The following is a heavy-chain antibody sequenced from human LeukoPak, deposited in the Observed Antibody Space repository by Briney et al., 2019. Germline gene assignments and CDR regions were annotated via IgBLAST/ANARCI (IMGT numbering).Heavy chain of an antibody. CDR1: GFNFSDHY. D-gene: IGHD3-3*01. CDR3: VRGRDSFDY. J-gene: IGHJ4*02. CDR2: SRNKDHRYST. V-gene: IGHV3-72*01. Sequence: GGSLRLSCAVSGFNFSDHYMDWVRQAAGKGLEWVGRSRNKDHRYSTEYATSVKGRFTISRDESTNSLFLQMNSLKIEDTALYYCVRGRDSFDYWGQGTLVTVSS.